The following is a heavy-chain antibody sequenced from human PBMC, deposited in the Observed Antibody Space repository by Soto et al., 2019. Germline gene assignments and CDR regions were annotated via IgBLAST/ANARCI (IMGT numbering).Heavy chain of an antibody. Sequence: QVHLVESGGGVVQPGRSLRLSCAASGFTFSTFALHWVRQAPGEGLEWVALISHDGRIEKYADSVKGRFTISRDNSKNRLYRKRDSRRYEDRVVYSWGRDAPPNVFGGGGNWFAPR. V-gene: IGHV3-30-3*01. D-gene: IGHD3-16*01. J-gene: IGHJ5*02. CDR3: GRDAPPNVFGGGGNWFAP. CDR2: ISHDGRIE. CDR1: GFTFSTFA.